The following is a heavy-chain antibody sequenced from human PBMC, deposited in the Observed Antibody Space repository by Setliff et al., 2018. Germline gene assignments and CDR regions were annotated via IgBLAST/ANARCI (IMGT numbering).Heavy chain of an antibody. CDR1: GFTFSNYA. J-gene: IGHJ4*02. D-gene: IGHD2-15*01. Sequence: PGGSLRLSCAASGFTFSNYAMSWVRQAPGKGLEWVAYISSSGSLIYYPDSVKGRFTISRDNAKNSLFLQMNGLGAEDTALYYCAKMVGGSRSSGSCYFDYWGQGTLVTVSS. V-gene: IGHV3-48*04. CDR2: ISSSGSLI. CDR3: AKMVGGSRSSGSCYFDY.